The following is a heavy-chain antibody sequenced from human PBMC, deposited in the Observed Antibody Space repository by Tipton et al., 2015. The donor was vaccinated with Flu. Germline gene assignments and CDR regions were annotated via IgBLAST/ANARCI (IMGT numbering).Heavy chain of an antibody. V-gene: IGHV3-48*03. CDR3: AKGLYCSSTSCYGDYFDY. Sequence: SLRLSCAASGFTFSRYAMSWVRQAPGKGLEWVSYISSGGSTIYYADSVKGRFTISRDNAKNSLYLQMHSLRAEDTAVYYCAKGLYCSSTSCYGDYFDYWGQGTLVTVSS. D-gene: IGHD2-2*01. J-gene: IGHJ4*02. CDR2: ISSGGSTI. CDR1: GFTFSRYA.